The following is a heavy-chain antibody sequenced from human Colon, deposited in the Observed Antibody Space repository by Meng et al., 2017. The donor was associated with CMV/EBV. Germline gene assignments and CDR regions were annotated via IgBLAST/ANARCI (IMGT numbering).Heavy chain of an antibody. CDR3: AKEGRDVLVGKRYYGLDV. D-gene: IGHD1-26*01. J-gene: IGHJ6*02. CDR1: GFTFSNYE. V-gene: IGHV3-48*03. CDR2: IDTGGSTI. Sequence: GESLKISCAASGFTFSNYEMAWVRQAPEEGLEWISYIDTGGSTIQYADSVKGRFTISRDNAKKSLYLQMNSLRAEDTAVYYCAKEGRDVLVGKRYYGLDVWGQGTTVTVSS.